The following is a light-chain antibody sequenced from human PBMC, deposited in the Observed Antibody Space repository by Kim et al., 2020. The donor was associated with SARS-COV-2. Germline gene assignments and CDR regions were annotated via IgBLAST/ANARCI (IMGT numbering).Light chain of an antibody. CDR1: KLGDKY. J-gene: IGLJ2*01. V-gene: IGLV3-1*01. CDR2: QDT. CDR3: QAWDSSTVV. Sequence: VSPGQTASINCSGDKLGDKYACWYQQKPGQSPVLVIYQDTNRPSGIPERFSGSNSGNTATLTISGTQAMDEADYYCQAWDSSTVVFGGGTQLTVL.